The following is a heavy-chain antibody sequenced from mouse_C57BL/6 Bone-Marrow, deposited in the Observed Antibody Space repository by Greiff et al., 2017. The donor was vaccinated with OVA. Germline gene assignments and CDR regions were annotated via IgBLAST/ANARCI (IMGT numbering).Heavy chain of an antibody. V-gene: IGHV1-50*01. CDR2: IDPSDSYT. J-gene: IGHJ4*01. Sequence: VQLQQPGAELVKPGASVKLSCKASGYTFTSYWMQWVKQRPGQGLEWIGEIDPSDSYTNYNQKFKGQATLTVDTSSSTAYMQLSSLTSEDSAVYYCAREDDGYHYYYAMDYWGQGTSVTVSS. CDR1: GYTFTSYW. D-gene: IGHD2-3*01. CDR3: AREDDGYHYYYAMDY.